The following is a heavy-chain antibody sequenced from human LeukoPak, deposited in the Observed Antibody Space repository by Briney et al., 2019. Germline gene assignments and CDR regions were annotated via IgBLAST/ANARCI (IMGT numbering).Heavy chain of an antibody. J-gene: IGHJ5*02. CDR3: ARGISAGNWFDP. D-gene: IGHD6-13*01. V-gene: IGHV3-66*02. CDR1: GFTVGDKY. CDR2: IYSGGPT. Sequence: GGSLRLSCAASGFTVGDKYMGWVRQAPGKGLEGVSFIYSGGPTHYADAVKGRFTISRDNSKNTLYLQMDSLRVEDTAMYFCARGISAGNWFDPWGQGTLVTVSS.